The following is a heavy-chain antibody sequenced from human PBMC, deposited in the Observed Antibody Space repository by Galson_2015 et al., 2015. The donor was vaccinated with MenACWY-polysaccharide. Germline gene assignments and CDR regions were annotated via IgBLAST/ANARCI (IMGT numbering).Heavy chain of an antibody. CDR3: ARPGFCSSTICTGHMDV. V-gene: IGHV4-34*01. CDR1: GESFSNYY. D-gene: IGHD2-2*01. CDR2: IDFRGRT. J-gene: IGHJ6*01. Sequence: ETLSLTCAVYGESFSNYYWNWIRQAPGRGLEWIGEIDFRGRTRYNPSLKSRVTISVDTSKNQFSLHVRSVTAADTAVYFCARPGFCSSTICTGHMDVWGHGPAVTVSS.